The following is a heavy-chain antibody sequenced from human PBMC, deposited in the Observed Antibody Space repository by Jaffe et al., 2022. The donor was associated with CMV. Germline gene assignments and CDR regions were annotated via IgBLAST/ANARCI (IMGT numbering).Heavy chain of an antibody. D-gene: IGHD2-8*01. J-gene: IGHJ5*02. CDR1: GFTFSSYS. Sequence: EVQLVESGGGLVKPGGSLRLSCAASGFTFSSYSMNWVRQAPGKGLEWVSSISSSSSYIYYADSVKGRFTISRDNAKNSLYLQMNSLRAEDTAVYYCARDLDSVYAIPLGNWFDPWGQGTLVTVSS. CDR2: ISSSSSYI. CDR3: ARDLDSVYAIPLGNWFDP. V-gene: IGHV3-21*01.